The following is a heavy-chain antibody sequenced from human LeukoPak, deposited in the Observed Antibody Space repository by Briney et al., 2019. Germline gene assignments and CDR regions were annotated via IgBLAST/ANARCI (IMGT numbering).Heavy chain of an antibody. D-gene: IGHD7-27*01. V-gene: IGHV3-48*01. CDR1: GFTFSRSS. CDR3: ARELVSLGTGYFDL. Sequence: GGSLRLSCAASGFTFSRSSMNWVRQAPGKGLEWISYISSGSGTISYADSVKGRFTISRDNANNSLYLQMNSLRAEDTAIYYCARELVSLGTGYFDLWGRGTLVTVSS. J-gene: IGHJ2*01. CDR2: ISSGSGTI.